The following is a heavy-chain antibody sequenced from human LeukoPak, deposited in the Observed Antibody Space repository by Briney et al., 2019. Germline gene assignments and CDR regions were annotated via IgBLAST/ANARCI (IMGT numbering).Heavy chain of an antibody. CDR3: ARDLKFAAGMDV. D-gene: IGHD6-25*01. CDR1: RYTFTGYY. Sequence: ASVKVSCKASRYTFTGYYMHWVRQAPGQGLEWMGWINPNSGGTNYAQKFQGRVTMTRDTSISTAYMELSRLRSDDTAVYYCARDLKFAAGMDVWGQGTTVTVSS. CDR2: INPNSGGT. V-gene: IGHV1-2*02. J-gene: IGHJ6*02.